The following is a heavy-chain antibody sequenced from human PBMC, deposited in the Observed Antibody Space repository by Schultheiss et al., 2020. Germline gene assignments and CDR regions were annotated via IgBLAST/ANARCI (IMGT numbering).Heavy chain of an antibody. D-gene: IGHD1-14*01. CDR1: GGSISSCGYS. CDR3: ARSPPLFEPDDY. J-gene: IGHJ4*02. V-gene: IGHV4-30-2*01. CDR2: IYHSGST. Sequence: SETLSLTCSVSGGSISSCGYSWSWIRQPPGKGLEWIGYIYHSGSTYYNPSLKSRVTISVDRSKNQFSLKLSSVTAADTAVYYCARSPPLFEPDDYWGQGTLVTVSS.